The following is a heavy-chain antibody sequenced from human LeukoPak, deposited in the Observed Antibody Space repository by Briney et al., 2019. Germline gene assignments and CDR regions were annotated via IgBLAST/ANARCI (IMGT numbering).Heavy chain of an antibody. J-gene: IGHJ4*02. D-gene: IGHD2-15*01. CDR3: ARSGGYCSGGRCYNFDS. CDR1: GVFISSGGFY. CDR2: IDSETT. Sequence: SETLSLTCSVSGVFISSGGFYWNWIRQPPGKGLEWIGYIDSETTHYNPSLKSRVTISVDRSKNQFSLRLASVTAADTAVFHCARSGGYCSGGRCYNFDSWGQGTLVTVSS. V-gene: IGHV4-30-2*01.